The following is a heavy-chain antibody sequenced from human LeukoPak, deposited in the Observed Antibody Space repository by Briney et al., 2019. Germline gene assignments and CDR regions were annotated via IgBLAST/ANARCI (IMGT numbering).Heavy chain of an antibody. CDR2: VYHSGSM. Sequence: MPSETLSLTCSVSGDDISSSNWWTWVRQPPQKGLEWIGEVYHSGSMNYNPSLKSRIYMSVDKSQNRFSLRLTSVTAADTAVYFCARVSGSGLYFKSFDPWGQGTLVIASS. CDR3: ARVSGSGLYFKSFDP. D-gene: IGHD3-10*01. CDR1: GDDISSSNW. J-gene: IGHJ5*01. V-gene: IGHV4-4*02.